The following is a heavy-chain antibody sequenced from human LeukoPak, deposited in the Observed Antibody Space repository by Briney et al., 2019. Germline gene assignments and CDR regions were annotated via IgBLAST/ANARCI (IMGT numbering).Heavy chain of an antibody. Sequence: PGGSLRLSCAASGFTFSSFPMSWVRQAPGKGLEWVSTISTSGNTPYYADSVKGRFTVSRDNSKNTLYLQMNTLRAEDTAVYYCANDYRSGSFHDFWGQGTLVTVSS. V-gene: IGHV3-23*01. CDR1: GFTFSSFP. CDR2: ISTSGNTP. J-gene: IGHJ4*02. D-gene: IGHD3-10*01. CDR3: ANDYRSGSFHDF.